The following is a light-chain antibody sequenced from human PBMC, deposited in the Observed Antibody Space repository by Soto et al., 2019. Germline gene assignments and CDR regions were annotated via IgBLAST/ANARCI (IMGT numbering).Light chain of an antibody. V-gene: IGKV3D-20*02. CDR1: QSISGSY. CDR3: QQRFSWRS. CDR2: GVS. J-gene: IGKJ3*01. Sequence: EIVLTQSPGTLSLSPGERATLSCTASQSISGSYLAWYQQKPGQAPRVVIYGVSRRATGIPDRFSGSGSGTDFTLTISRLEPEDFAVYYCQQRFSWRSFGPGTRVDFK.